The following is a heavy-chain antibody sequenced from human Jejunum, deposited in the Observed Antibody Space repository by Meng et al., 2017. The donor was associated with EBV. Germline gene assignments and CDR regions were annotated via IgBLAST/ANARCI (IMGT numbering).Heavy chain of an antibody. CDR2: IDYRENT. V-gene: IGHV4-39*01. CDR1: GGSISSYTYY. CDR3: ARVDYYDTSGNVDF. Sequence: LPLQESVPGLVKPSETLSLTCAVSGGSISSYTYYWGWIRQPPGKGLEWIGTIDYRENTYYNPSLKRRITISVDTPKNQFSLKLTSMTAADTALYYCARVDYYDTSGNVDFWGQGALVTVSS. D-gene: IGHD3-22*01. J-gene: IGHJ4*02.